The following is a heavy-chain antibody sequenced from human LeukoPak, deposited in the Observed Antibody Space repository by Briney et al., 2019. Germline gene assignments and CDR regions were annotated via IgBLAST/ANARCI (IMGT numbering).Heavy chain of an antibody. CDR2: IIPIFGTA. Sequence: GASVKVSCKASGGTLSSYAISWVRQAPGQGLEWMGRIIPIFGTANYAQKFQGRVTITTDESTSTAYMELSSLRSEDTAVYYCARVPPVNPNWFDPWGQGTLVTVSS. CDR3: ARVPPVNPNWFDP. J-gene: IGHJ5*02. CDR1: GGTLSSYA. V-gene: IGHV1-69*05.